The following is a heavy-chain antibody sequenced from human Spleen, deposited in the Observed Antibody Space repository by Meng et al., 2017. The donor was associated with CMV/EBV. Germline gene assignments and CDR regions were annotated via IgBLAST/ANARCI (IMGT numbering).Heavy chain of an antibody. CDR3: ARRPGYDHHDY. V-gene: IGHV1-18*04. Sequence: ASVKVSCKASGYKFTTYHLSWVRQAPGQGLEWMGWVSAYNCATNYVQKFQGRVTMTADTSTSTAYMELRSLTSDDTAVYYCARRPGYDHHDYWGQGTLVTVSS. CDR1: GYKFTTYH. D-gene: IGHD2-15*01. J-gene: IGHJ4*02. CDR2: VSAYNCAT.